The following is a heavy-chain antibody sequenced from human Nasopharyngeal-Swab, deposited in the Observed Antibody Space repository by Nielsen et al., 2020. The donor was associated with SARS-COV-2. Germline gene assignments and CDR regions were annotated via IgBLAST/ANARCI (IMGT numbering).Heavy chain of an antibody. V-gene: IGHV3-30*18. CDR2: ISYDGSNK. CDR1: GFTFCSYG. Sequence: GESLKISCAASGFTFCSYGMHWVRQAPGKGPEWVAVISYDGSNKYYADSVKGRFTISRDNSKNTLYLQMNSLRAEDTAVYYCAKFPLSRYSSAVYWGQGTLVTVSS. D-gene: IGHD6-19*01. CDR3: AKFPLSRYSSAVY. J-gene: IGHJ4*02.